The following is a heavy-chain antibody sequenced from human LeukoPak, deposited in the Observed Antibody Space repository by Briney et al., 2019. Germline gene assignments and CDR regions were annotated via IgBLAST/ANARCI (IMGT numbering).Heavy chain of an antibody. CDR3: AKRSYSSSSGAYFDY. Sequence: GGSLRLSCAASGFTFSSYAMSWVRQAPGKGLEWVAVISYDGSNKYYADSVKGRFTISRDNSKNTLYLQMNSLRAEDTAVYYCAKRSYSSSSGAYFDYWGQGTLVTVSS. D-gene: IGHD6-6*01. CDR1: GFTFSSYA. J-gene: IGHJ4*02. CDR2: ISYDGSNK. V-gene: IGHV3-30*18.